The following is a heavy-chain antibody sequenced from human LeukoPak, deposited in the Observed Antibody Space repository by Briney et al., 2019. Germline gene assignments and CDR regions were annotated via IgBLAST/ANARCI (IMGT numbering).Heavy chain of an antibody. D-gene: IGHD5-12*01. Sequence: ASVKVSCXASGYTFTSYDINWVRRATGQGLEWMGWMNPNSGNTGYAQKFQGRVTITRNTSISTAYMELSSLRSEDTAVYYCARGVDIVATGDWFDPWGQGTLVTVSS. CDR2: MNPNSGNT. CDR3: ARGVDIVATGDWFDP. V-gene: IGHV1-8*03. CDR1: GYTFTSYD. J-gene: IGHJ5*02.